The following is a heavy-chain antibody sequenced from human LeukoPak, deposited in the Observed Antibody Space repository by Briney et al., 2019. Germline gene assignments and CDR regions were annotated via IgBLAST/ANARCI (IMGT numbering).Heavy chain of an antibody. Sequence: PSETLSLTCTVSGGSISSYYWNWIRQPPGKGLEWIGYIYYSGSTNYNPSLKSRVTISVDTSKNQFSLKLSSLTAADTAVYYCARRFYYGPGTFALDPWGQGTLVTVSS. CDR3: ARRFYYGPGTFALDP. CDR1: GGSISSYY. J-gene: IGHJ5*02. D-gene: IGHD3-10*01. V-gene: IGHV4-59*01. CDR2: IYYSGST.